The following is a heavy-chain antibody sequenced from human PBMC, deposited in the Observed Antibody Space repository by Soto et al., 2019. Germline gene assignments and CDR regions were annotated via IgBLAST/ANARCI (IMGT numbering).Heavy chain of an antibody. J-gene: IGHJ6*02. D-gene: IGHD3-22*01. V-gene: IGHV3-7*04. CDR1: GFTFSNYG. Sequence: HPGGSLRLSCAASGFTFSNYGMHWVRQAPGKGLEWVANIKQDGSEKYYVDSVKGRFTISRDNAKNSLYLQMNSLRAEDTAVYYCARFYYDSSGYLPSPYYYYYGMDVWGQGTTVTVSS. CDR3: ARFYYDSSGYLPSPYYYYYGMDV. CDR2: IKQDGSEK.